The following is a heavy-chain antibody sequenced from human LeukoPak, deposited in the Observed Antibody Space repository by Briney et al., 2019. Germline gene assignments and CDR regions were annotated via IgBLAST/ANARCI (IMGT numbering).Heavy chain of an antibody. CDR3: ASERYDYFDY. CDR2: IYTSGST. D-gene: IGHD3-16*01. J-gene: IGHJ4*02. V-gene: IGHV4-4*07. Sequence: SETLSLTCTVSGGSVSNYYWSWIRQPAGQGLEWIGRIYTSGSTNYNPSLQSRVTMSVDTSKNQFSLKLSSVTAADTAVYYCASERYDYFDYWSQGTLVTVSS. CDR1: GGSVSNYY.